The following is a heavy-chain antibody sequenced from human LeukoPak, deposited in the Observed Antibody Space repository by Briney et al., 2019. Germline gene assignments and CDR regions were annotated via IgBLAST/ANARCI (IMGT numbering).Heavy chain of an antibody. CDR3: ARIYDYYYGMDV. V-gene: IGHV1-69*04. Sequence: SVKVSCKASGCTFSSYAISWVRQAPGQGLEWMGRIIPIFGIANYAQKFQGRVTITADKSTSTAYMELSSLRSEDTAVYYCARIYDYYYGMDVWGQGTTVTVSS. J-gene: IGHJ6*02. CDR1: GCTFSSYA. D-gene: IGHD3-16*01. CDR2: IIPIFGIA.